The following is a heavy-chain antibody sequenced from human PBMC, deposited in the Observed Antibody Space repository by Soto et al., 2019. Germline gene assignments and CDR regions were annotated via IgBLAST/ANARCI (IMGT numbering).Heavy chain of an antibody. CDR2: IYSCGST. D-gene: IGHD3-9*01. J-gene: IGHJ2*01. CDR3: QAEDGIRDSVPVSAFLLNRSSDL. Sequence: GKGLECVSVIYSCGSTYYADSVKGRFTISRDNSKNTLYLQMNSLRAEDTAVFFCQAEDGIRDSVPVSAFLLNRSSDL. V-gene: IGHV3-66*03.